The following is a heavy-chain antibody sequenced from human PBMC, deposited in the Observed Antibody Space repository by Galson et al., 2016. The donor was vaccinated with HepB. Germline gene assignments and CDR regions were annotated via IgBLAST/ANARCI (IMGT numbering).Heavy chain of an antibody. Sequence: SETLSLTCAVYGGSLSGYYWSWIRQPPGKGLEWIGEINHSGRTNYSPSLKSRVIISVDTSKNQFSLKLTSVTAADTAVYYCARGGATPMVLRYWGQGNLVTVSS. J-gene: IGHJ4*02. CDR3: ARGGATPMVLRY. V-gene: IGHV4-34*01. CDR1: GGSLSGYY. D-gene: IGHD3-9*01. CDR2: INHSGRT.